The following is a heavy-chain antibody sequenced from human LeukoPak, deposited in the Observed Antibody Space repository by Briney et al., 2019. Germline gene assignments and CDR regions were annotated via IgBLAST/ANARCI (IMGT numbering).Heavy chain of an antibody. Sequence: GGSLRLSCAASGFTFSDYYMSWIRQAPGKGLEWVSYISSSGSTIYYADSVKGRFTISRDNAKNSLYLQMNSLRAEDTAVYYCASLYLRYLADAFDIWGQGTMVTVSS. CDR3: ASLYLRYLADAFDI. D-gene: IGHD3-9*01. V-gene: IGHV3-11*01. J-gene: IGHJ3*02. CDR1: GFTFSDYY. CDR2: ISSSGSTI.